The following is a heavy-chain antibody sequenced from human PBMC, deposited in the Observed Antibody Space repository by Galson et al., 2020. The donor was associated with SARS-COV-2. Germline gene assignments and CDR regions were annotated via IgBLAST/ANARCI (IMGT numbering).Heavy chain of an antibody. V-gene: IGHV6-1*01. CDR1: GDSVSSNSAA. CDR3: AGRVAGAGSLHI. J-gene: IGHJ3*02. CDR2: TYYRSQWST. D-gene: IGHD6-13*01. Sequence: SQTLSPTCAISGDSVSSNSAAWNWIRQSPSRGLEWLVMTYYRSQWSTDYAVSVKSRITINPDTSKNQFSLQLNSVTPEDTAIYYCAGRVAGAGSLHIWGQGTMVIVSS.